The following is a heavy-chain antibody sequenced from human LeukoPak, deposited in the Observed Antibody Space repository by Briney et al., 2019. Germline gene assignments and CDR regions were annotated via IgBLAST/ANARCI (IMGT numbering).Heavy chain of an antibody. CDR2: ISYSGTT. D-gene: IGHD3-10*01. CDR1: GGSISSYY. CDR3: ARAGVTAAYYFDY. Sequence: SETLSLTWAVAGGSISSYYWSWIRQPPGKGLGWSGSISYSGTTNYNPSLKSRVTISVDMSKNHFSLKRSSVTGADTGVYCCARAGVTAAYYFDYWGQGTLVTVSS. V-gene: IGHV4-59*01. J-gene: IGHJ4*02.